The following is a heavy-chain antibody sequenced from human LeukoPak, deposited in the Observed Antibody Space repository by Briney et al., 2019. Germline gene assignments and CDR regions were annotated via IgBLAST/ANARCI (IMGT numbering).Heavy chain of an antibody. CDR3: ARRPAHYYNSLGKSDY. CDR1: GGAFSGYY. CDR2: INQSGSA. Sequence: SETLSLTCAVSGGAFSGYYWTWIRQPPGKGLEWIGEINQSGSANYNPSLKGRVSMSVDNSKSQFSLNLNSVTAADTAVYYCARRPAHYYNSLGKSDYWGRGTLVTVSS. D-gene: IGHD3-22*01. J-gene: IGHJ4*02. V-gene: IGHV4-34*01.